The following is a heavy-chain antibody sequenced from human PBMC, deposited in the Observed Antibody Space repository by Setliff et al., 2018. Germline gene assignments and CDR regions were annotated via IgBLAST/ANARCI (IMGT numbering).Heavy chain of an antibody. CDR2: IKSKTDGGTT. Sequence: LRLSCAASGFTFSDAWMSWVRQAPGKGLEWVGRIKSKTDGGTTDYAALVKDRFTISRDDSKNTLYLQMNSLKTEDTAVYYCTREASVDFWSGYPYYYYMDVWGKGTTVTVSS. V-gene: IGHV3-15*01. CDR1: GFTFSDAW. D-gene: IGHD3-3*01. J-gene: IGHJ6*03. CDR3: TREASVDFWSGYPYYYYMDV.